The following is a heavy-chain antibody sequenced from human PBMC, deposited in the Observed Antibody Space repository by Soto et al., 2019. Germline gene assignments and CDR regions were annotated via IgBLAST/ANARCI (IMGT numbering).Heavy chain of an antibody. CDR3: ARSASTVTRGRRHDY. D-gene: IGHD4-17*01. Sequence: QLQLQESGPGLVKPSETLSLTCTVSGGSISSSSYYWGWIRQPPGKGLEWIGSIYYSGSTYYNPSLKSRVTISVDTSKNQFSLKLSSVTAADTAVYYCARSASTVTRGRRHDYWGQGTLVTVSS. V-gene: IGHV4-39*01. CDR1: GGSISSSSYY. CDR2: IYYSGST. J-gene: IGHJ4*02.